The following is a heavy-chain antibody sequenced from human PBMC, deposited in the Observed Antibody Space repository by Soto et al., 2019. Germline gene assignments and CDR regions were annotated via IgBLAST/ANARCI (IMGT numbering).Heavy chain of an antibody. Sequence: ASVKVSCKASGYTFTSYDINWVRQATGQGLGWMGWMNPNSGNTGYAQKFQGRVTMTRNTSISTAYMELSSLRSEDTAVYYCARVVGEGSSSWYFCYGMDVWGQGTTVTVSS. CDR3: ARVVGEGSSSWYFCYGMDV. D-gene: IGHD6-13*01. CDR1: GYTFTSYD. J-gene: IGHJ6*02. CDR2: MNPNSGNT. V-gene: IGHV1-8*01.